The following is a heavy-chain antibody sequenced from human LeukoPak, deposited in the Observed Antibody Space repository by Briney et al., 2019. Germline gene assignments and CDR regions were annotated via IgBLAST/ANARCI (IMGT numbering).Heavy chain of an antibody. V-gene: IGHV1-58*01. CDR2: IVVGSGNT. J-gene: IGHJ3*01. D-gene: IGHD3-22*01. CDR3: AAEAAYYYDSRDAVDV. CDR1: GFTFTSSA. Sequence: GASVKVSCKASGFTFTSSAVQWVRQARGHRLEWIGWIVVGSGNTNYAQKFQERVTITRDMSTSLVYMELSSLRSEDTAVYYCAAEAAYYYDSRDAVDVWGQGTMVTVSS.